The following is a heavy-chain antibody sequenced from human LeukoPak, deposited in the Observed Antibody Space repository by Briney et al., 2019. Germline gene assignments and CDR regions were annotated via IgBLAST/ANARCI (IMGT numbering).Heavy chain of an antibody. CDR3: AKGSGYEHNYYYYYMDV. D-gene: IGHD5-12*01. J-gene: IGHJ6*03. Sequence: GGSLRLSCAASGFTFDDYTMHWVRQAPGKGLEWVSGISWNSGSIDYADSVKGRFTISRDNSKNTLYLQMNSLRAEDTAVYYCAKGSGYEHNYYYYYMDVWGKGTTVTISS. CDR1: GFTFDDYT. V-gene: IGHV3-9*01. CDR2: ISWNSGSI.